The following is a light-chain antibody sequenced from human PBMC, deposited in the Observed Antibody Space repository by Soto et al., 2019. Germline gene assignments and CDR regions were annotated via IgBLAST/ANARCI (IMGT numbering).Light chain of an antibody. J-gene: IGKJ4*01. V-gene: IGKV1-8*01. Sequence: IQMTQSPSSLSASVGDRVTITCRAAQGISSYLAWYQQKPGKAPKLLIYAASTLQSGVPSRFSGSGSGTDFTLTISCLQSEDFATYYCQQYYSYPLTFGGGTKVDIK. CDR3: QQYYSYPLT. CDR2: AAS. CDR1: QGISSY.